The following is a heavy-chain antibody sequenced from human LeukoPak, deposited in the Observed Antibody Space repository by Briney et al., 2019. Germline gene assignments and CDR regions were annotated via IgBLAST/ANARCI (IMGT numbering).Heavy chain of an antibody. D-gene: IGHD2-15*01. V-gene: IGHV4-4*07. CDR3: AARGGSSRGIDY. Sequence: SETLSLTCSVSGGSFSNHFWSWVRQPAGKGLEWIGRIYPSGNTNYNPSLKSRVTLSVDTSKTQFYLSLSSVTAADTAVYYCAARGGSSRGIDYWGQGTLVTVSS. J-gene: IGHJ4*02. CDR2: IYPSGNT. CDR1: GGSFSNHF.